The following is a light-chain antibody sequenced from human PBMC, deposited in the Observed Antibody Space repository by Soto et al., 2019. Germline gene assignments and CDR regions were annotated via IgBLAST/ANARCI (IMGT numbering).Light chain of an antibody. V-gene: IGLV2-14*02. Sequence: QSVLTQPASVSGSPGQSITISCTGGSSDVGSYNRVSWYRQHPGKAPQLMIYEVSNRPSGVSNRFSGSKSGNTASLTISGLQAEEEAEYFCSSLTTSDTWVIGGGTKLTVL. CDR1: SSDVGSYNR. CDR2: EVS. J-gene: IGLJ3*02. CDR3: SSLTTSDTWV.